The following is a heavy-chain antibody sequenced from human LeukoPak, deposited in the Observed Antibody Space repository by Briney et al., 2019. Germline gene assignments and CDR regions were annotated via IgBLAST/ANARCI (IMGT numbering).Heavy chain of an antibody. Sequence: GESLKISCKGSGYSFTSYWIGWVRQMPGKGLEWMGIIYPGDSDTRYSPSFRGQVTISADKSISTAYLQWSSLKASDTAMYYCARQHTTMVRGVISFDPWGQGTLVTVSS. CDR3: ARQHTTMVRGVISFDP. D-gene: IGHD3-10*01. CDR2: IYPGDSDT. J-gene: IGHJ5*02. CDR1: GYSFTSYW. V-gene: IGHV5-51*01.